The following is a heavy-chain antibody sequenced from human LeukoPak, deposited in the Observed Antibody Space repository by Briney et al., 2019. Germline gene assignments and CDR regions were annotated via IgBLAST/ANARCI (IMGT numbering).Heavy chain of an antibody. Sequence: GESLKISCKGSGYSFTSYWIGWVRQMPGKGLERMGIIYPGDSDTRYSPSFQGQVTISADKSISTAYLQWSSLKASDTAMYYCAGQSYYDFWSGYGAFDIWGQGTMVTVSS. CDR2: IYPGDSDT. CDR1: GYSFTSYW. CDR3: AGQSYYDFWSGYGAFDI. J-gene: IGHJ3*02. V-gene: IGHV5-51*01. D-gene: IGHD3-3*01.